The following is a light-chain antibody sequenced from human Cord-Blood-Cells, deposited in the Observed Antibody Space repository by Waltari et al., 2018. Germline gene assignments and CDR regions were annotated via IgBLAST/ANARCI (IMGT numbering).Light chain of an antibody. CDR1: ALQQKY. J-gene: IGLJ3*02. CDR2: KDS. Sequence: SYELTQPPSVSVSPGQTARITCSGAALQQKYAYWYQQKPGQAPVLVIYKDSERPSGIPERFSGSSSGTTVTLTISGVQAEDEADYYCQSADSSGTYPVFGGGTKLTVL. V-gene: IGLV3-25*03. CDR3: QSADSSGTYPV.